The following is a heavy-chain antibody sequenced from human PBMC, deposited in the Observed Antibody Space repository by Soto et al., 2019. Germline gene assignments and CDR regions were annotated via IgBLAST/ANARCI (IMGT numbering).Heavy chain of an antibody. J-gene: IGHJ4*02. CDR2: INPNSGGT. Sequence: QVQLVQSGAEVKKPGASVKVSCKASGYTFTGYYMHWVRQAPGQGLEWMGWINPNSGGTNYAQKFQGWVTMTRDTSISTAYMELSRLRSDDTAVYYCARDWGHQSGCAATHQLYFDYWGQGTLFTVSS. CDR3: ARDWGHQSGCAATHQLYFDY. V-gene: IGHV1-2*04. CDR1: GYTFTGYY. D-gene: IGHD2-15*01.